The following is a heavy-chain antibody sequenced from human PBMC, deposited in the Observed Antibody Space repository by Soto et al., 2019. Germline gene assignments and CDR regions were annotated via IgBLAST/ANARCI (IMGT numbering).Heavy chain of an antibody. CDR2: IIPIFGTA. CDR1: GGTFSSYA. V-gene: IGHV1-69*13. CDR3: ARLASERVVTATADY. D-gene: IGHD3-3*01. Sequence: SVKVSCKASGGTFSSYAISWVRQAPGQGLEWMGGIIPIFGTANYAQKFQGRVTITADESTSTAYMELSSLRSEDTAVYYCARLASERVVTATADYWGQGTLVTV. J-gene: IGHJ4*02.